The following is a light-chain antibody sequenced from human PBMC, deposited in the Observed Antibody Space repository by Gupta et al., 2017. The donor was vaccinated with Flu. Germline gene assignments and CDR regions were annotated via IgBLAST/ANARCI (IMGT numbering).Light chain of an antibody. Sequence: DIQMTQSPSSLSASVGDRVTITCRASQSISNYLNWDQQKPGKAPNLLIYAASSLQSGVPSRLSGSRSGTDFTRTSSSIQPDDFETYYCQQRGTFGGGTKVEIK. CDR1: QSISNY. CDR3: QQRGT. J-gene: IGKJ4*01. CDR2: AAS. V-gene: IGKV1-39*01.